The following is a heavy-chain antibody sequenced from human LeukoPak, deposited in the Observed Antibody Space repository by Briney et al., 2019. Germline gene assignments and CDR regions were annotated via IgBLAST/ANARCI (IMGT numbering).Heavy chain of an antibody. Sequence: GGSLRLSCAASGFTFSSYAMSWVRQAPGKGLEWVSAISGSGGSTYYADSVKGRFTISRDNSKNTLYLQMNSLRAEDTAVYYCAKSPPSSSWYGEAFDYWGQGTLVTVSS. J-gene: IGHJ4*02. V-gene: IGHV3-23*01. CDR1: GFTFSSYA. CDR3: AKSPPSSSWYGEAFDY. D-gene: IGHD6-13*01. CDR2: ISGSGGST.